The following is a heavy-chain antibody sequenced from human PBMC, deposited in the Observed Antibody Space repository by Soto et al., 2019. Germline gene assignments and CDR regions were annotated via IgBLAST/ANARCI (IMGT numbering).Heavy chain of an antibody. Sequence: ASVKVSCKASGFSFTGYYIHWLRQAPGQGLEWMGWINAHSGGTEYSQKFQGRVTLTRDTFIATAYLTLTSLTPDDTALYYCAKDLTRQLTYWLDPWGQGTQVTVSS. CDR1: GFSFTGYY. V-gene: IGHV1-2*02. J-gene: IGHJ5*02. D-gene: IGHD6-6*01. CDR2: INAHSGGT. CDR3: AKDLTRQLTYWLDP.